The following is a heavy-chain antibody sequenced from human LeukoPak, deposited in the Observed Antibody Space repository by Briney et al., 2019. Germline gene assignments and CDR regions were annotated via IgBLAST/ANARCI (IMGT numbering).Heavy chain of an antibody. D-gene: IGHD3-22*01. CDR3: ARLLPGDAFDI. J-gene: IGHJ3*02. CDR1: GYTFTSYY. CDR2: INPSGGST. Sequence: ASVKVSCKASGYTFTSYYMHWVRQAPGQGLAWMGIINPSGGSTSYAQKFQGRVTITRDTSTSTVYMELSSLRSEDTAVYYCARLLPGDAFDIWGQGTMVTVSS. V-gene: IGHV1-46*01.